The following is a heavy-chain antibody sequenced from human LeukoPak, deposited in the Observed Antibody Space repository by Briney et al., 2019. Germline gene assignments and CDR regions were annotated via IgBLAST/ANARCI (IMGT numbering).Heavy chain of an antibody. D-gene: IGHD1-26*01. Sequence: PGGSLRLSCAASGFTFSSYAMSWVRQAPGKGLEWVSTISGSGGSTYYADSVKGRFTISRDNSKNTLYLQMNSLRAEDTAVYYCAKRVGATIGNWFDPWGQGTLVTVSS. CDR3: AKRVGATIGNWFDP. J-gene: IGHJ5*02. CDR2: ISGSGGST. CDR1: GFTFSSYA. V-gene: IGHV3-23*01.